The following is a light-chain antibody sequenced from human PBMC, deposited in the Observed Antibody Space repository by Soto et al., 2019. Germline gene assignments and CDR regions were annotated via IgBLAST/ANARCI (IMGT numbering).Light chain of an antibody. V-gene: IGKV1-5*03. J-gene: IGKJ1*01. CDR3: QHYNSYSEA. CDR2: KAS. Sequence: DIQMTQSPSTLSGSVGDRVTITCRASQTISSWLAWYQQKPGKAPKLLIYKASTLKSGVPSRFSGSGSGTECTLTISSLQPDDCATYYCQHYNSYSEASGQGTKGDIK. CDR1: QTISSW.